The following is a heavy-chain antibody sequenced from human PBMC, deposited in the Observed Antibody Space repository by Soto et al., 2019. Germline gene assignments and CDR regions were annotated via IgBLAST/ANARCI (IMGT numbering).Heavy chain of an antibody. CDR1: GFTFSSYW. D-gene: IGHD3-22*01. CDR2: IKQDGSEK. CDR3: ARSRYYYDSSGLKDY. J-gene: IGHJ4*02. Sequence: GGSLRLSCAASGFTFSSYWMSWDRQAPGKGLEWVANIKQDGSEKYYVDSVKGRFTISRDNAKNSLYLQMNSLRAEDTAVYYCARSRYYYDSSGLKDYWGQGTLVTVSS. V-gene: IGHV3-7*05.